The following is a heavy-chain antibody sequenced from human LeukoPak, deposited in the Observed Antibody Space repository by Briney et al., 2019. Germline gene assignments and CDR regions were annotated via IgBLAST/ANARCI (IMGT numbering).Heavy chain of an antibody. CDR2: INPCGAST. V-gene: IGHV1-46*01. D-gene: IGHD5-18*01. J-gene: IGHJ5*02. CDR1: GYTFTSYY. CDR3: AREHTAMAPVRWFDP. Sequence: ASVKVSCKASGYTFTSYYMHWVRQAPGQGLEWMGIINPCGASTSYAQKFQGRVTMTRDTSTSTVYMELSSLRSEDTAVYYCAREHTAMAPVRWFDPWGQGTLVTVSS.